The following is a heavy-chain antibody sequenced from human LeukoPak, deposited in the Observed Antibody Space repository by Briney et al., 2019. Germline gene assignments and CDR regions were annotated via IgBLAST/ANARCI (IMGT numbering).Heavy chain of an antibody. CDR3: ASRPQWPV. D-gene: IGHD6-19*01. J-gene: IGHJ4*02. V-gene: IGHV4-4*02. Sequence: PSETLSLTCPVSGASISDGGWWTWVRQPPGKGLEWIGEIYHTGCTNYDPSLKSRVTISVDKSKNQLSLNLISLTAADTAIYYCASRPQWPVWGQGILVTVSS. CDR2: IYHTGCT. CDR1: GASISDGGW.